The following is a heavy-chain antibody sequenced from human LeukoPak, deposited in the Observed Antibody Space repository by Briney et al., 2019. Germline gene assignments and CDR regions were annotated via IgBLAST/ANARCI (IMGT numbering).Heavy chain of an antibody. Sequence: GGSLRLSCAASGFTFSSYSMNWVRRAPGKGLEWVSCISSSGNTIDYAGSVKGRFTISRDNAKNSLYLQMVSLRAEDTAVYYWARLRGYSYGYGDYWGQGTLVTVSS. CDR2: ISSSGNTI. CDR1: GFTFSSYS. V-gene: IGHV3-48*04. J-gene: IGHJ4*02. CDR3: ARLRGYSYGYGDY. D-gene: IGHD5-18*01.